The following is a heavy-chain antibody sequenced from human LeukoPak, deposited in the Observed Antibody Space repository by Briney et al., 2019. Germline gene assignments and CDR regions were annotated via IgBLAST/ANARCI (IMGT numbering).Heavy chain of an antibody. CDR1: GGSISSYY. J-gene: IGHJ3*02. CDR2: IYYSGST. CDR3: ARDHLGIKGDDAFDI. D-gene: IGHD3-3*02. Sequence: SETLSLTCTVSGGSISSYYWSWIRQPPGKGLEWIGYIYYSGSTNYNPSLKSRVTISVDTSKNQFSLKLSSVTAADTAVYYCARDHLGIKGDDAFDIWGQGTMVTVSS. V-gene: IGHV4-59*01.